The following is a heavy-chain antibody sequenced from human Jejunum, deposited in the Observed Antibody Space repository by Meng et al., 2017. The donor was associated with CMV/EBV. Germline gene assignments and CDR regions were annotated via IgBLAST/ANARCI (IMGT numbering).Heavy chain of an antibody. CDR1: FSNFA. V-gene: IGHV3-30-3*01. CDR3: ARVPAELGSSSSWYYFDY. D-gene: IGHD6-13*01. Sequence: FSNFAMHWVRQAPGKGLEWLAVISHDGNTIFHADSMKGRFNISRDNSKNTVDLQISSLRPEDTAIYYCARVPAELGSSSSWYYFDYWGQGTLVTVSS. J-gene: IGHJ4*02. CDR2: ISHDGNTI.